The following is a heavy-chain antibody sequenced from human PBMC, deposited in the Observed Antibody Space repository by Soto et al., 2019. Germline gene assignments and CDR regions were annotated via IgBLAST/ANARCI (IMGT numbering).Heavy chain of an antibody. D-gene: IGHD3-16*01. CDR3: AKDLSWGQCDY. Sequence: PGGSLRLSCAASGFTFSDYTMNWVRQAPGKGLEWVSTINTDGTTTFYADSVKGRFTISRDNAKNTLYLRMNSLRDEDTAVYYCAKDLSWGQCDYWGQGTLVTVSS. J-gene: IGHJ4*02. V-gene: IGHV3-74*01. CDR2: INTDGTTT. CDR1: GFTFSDYT.